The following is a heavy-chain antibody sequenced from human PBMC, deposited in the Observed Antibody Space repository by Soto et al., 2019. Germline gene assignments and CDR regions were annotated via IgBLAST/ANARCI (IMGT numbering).Heavy chain of an antibody. D-gene: IGHD1-7*01. CDR2: IIPIFGTA. CDR1: GGTFSSYA. CDR3: ARDLSPGITGTTFSYGMDV. Sequence: SVKVSCKASGGTFSSYAISWGRQAPGQGLEWMGGIIPIFGTANYAQKFQGRVTITADKSTSTAYVELSSLRSEDTAVYYCARDLSPGITGTTFSYGMDVWGQGTTVTVSS. J-gene: IGHJ6*02. V-gene: IGHV1-69*06.